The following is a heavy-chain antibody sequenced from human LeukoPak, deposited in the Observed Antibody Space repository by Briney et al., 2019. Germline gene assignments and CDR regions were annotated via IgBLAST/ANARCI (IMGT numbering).Heavy chain of an antibody. Sequence: GGSLRLSCAASGFTVSSNYVSWVRQAPGKGLEWVSSISGSGGSTYYADSVKGRFTISRDNSKNTLYLQMNSLRAEDTAVYYCAGGEILTGHYTFDYWGQGTLVTVSS. J-gene: IGHJ4*02. V-gene: IGHV3-23*01. D-gene: IGHD3-9*01. CDR2: ISGSGGST. CDR1: GFTVSSNY. CDR3: AGGEILTGHYTFDY.